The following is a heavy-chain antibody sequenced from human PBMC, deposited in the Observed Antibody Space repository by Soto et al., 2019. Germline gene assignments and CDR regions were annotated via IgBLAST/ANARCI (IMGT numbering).Heavy chain of an antibody. CDR2: IYPCDSDT. Sequence: GESLKISCKGSGYSFSSYYIAWVRQMPGKGLEWVGTIYPCDSDTRYSPSFQGHVTISADKSIATAFLQWGSLKASDTAMYYCARYGMATIDFWGPGTLVTVSS. J-gene: IGHJ4*02. CDR1: GYSFSSYY. CDR3: ARYGMATIDF. V-gene: IGHV5-51*01. D-gene: IGHD4-17*01.